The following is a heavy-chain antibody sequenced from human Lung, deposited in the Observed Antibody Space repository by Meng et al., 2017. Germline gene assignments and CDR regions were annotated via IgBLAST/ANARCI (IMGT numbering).Heavy chain of an antibody. CDR1: EFTFRSYW. J-gene: IGHJ4*02. CDR2: IRGDGGSI. CDR3: ARESGYFEY. V-gene: IGHV3-74*03. Sequence: RGGSRGGLVQAGGSMRLACAASEFTFRSYWMHWVRQAPGKGLVWVSRIRGDGGSIVYADSVKGRFTISRDNAKNTLFLQMNSLRAEDTAVYYCARESGYFEYWGQGILVTVSS.